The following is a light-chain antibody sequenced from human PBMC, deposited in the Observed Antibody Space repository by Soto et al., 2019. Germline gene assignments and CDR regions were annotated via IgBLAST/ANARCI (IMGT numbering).Light chain of an antibody. V-gene: IGKV1-5*01. Sequence: DIQMTQSPSTLSASVGDRVTITCRASQSISSWLAWYQQKPGKAPKLLIFDASSLESGTPSRFSGRRSGTKFTLTINGLQPDDFATYYCQQYENYKPITLGGGTKVDIK. CDR2: DAS. CDR3: QQYENYKPIT. J-gene: IGKJ4*01. CDR1: QSISSW.